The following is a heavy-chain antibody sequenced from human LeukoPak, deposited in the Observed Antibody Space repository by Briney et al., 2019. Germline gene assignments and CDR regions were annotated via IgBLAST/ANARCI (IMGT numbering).Heavy chain of an antibody. J-gene: IGHJ3*02. D-gene: IGHD3-3*01. Sequence: TGGSLRLSCAASGFTFSSYAMHWVRQAPGKGLEWVAVISYDGSNKYYADSVKGRFTISRDNSKNTLYLQMNSLRAEDTAVYYCARFWFLEWLLSPPNAFDIWGQGTMVTVSS. CDR1: GFTFSSYA. CDR3: ARFWFLEWLLSPPNAFDI. CDR2: ISYDGSNK. V-gene: IGHV3-30-3*01.